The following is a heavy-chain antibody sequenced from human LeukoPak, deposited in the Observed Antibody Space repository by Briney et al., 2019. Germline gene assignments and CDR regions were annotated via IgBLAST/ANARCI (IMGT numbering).Heavy chain of an antibody. J-gene: IGHJ4*02. D-gene: IGHD4-23*01. V-gene: IGHV3-30*03. Sequence: AGTLSLSCAASGFTFSSYGLHWVRQAPGQGLERVGVITYDGSNKYCEDPVKGRLTTFRDNSTNTLYLQMNSLRAEDTAVYYCATSRAPDTVVSYVDYWGQGTPVTVSS. CDR1: GFTFSSYG. CDR2: ITYDGSNK. CDR3: ATSRAPDTVVSYVDY.